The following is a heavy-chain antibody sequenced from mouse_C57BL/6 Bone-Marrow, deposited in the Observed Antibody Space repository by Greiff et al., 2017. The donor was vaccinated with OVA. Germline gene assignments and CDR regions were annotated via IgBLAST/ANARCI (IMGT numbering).Heavy chain of an antibody. D-gene: IGHD1-1*01. CDR2: IDPSDSYT. J-gene: IGHJ1*03. CDR1: GYTFTSYW. CDR3: ARSVYYSGSTYGWYFDV. V-gene: IGHV1-69*01. Sequence: QVQLQQPGAELVMPGASVKLSCKASGYTFTSYWMHWVKQRPGQGLEWIGEIDPSDSYTNYNQKFKGKSTLTVDKSSSTAYMQITTLTSEDSAVYYCARSVYYSGSTYGWYFDVWGTGTTVTVSS.